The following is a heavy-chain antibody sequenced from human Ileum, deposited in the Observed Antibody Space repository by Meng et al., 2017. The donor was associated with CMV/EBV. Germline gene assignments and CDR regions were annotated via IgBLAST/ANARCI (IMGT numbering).Heavy chain of an antibody. CDR2: IYSGGST. Sequence: GESLKISCAASGFTFSSYWMSWVRQAPGKGLEWVSVIYSGGSTYYADSVKGRFTISRDNSKNTLYLQMNSLRAEDTAVYYCARDRDSSGWYVNGMDVWGQGTTVTVSS. V-gene: IGHV3-53*01. D-gene: IGHD6-19*01. CDR1: GFTFSSYW. J-gene: IGHJ6*02. CDR3: ARDRDSSGWYVNGMDV.